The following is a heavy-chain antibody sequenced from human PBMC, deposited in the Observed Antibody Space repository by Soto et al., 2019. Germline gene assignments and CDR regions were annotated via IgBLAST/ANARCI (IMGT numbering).Heavy chain of an antibody. J-gene: IGHJ4*02. CDR2: IRSKANSYAT. CDR3: TRHADLVYCSSTTCYDFDY. D-gene: IGHD2-2*01. V-gene: IGHV3-73*01. CDR1: GLTFSGSA. Sequence: VQLVESGGGLVQPGESLKLSCAASGLTFSGSAMHWVRQASGKGLEWVGRIRSKANSYATEYAASVKGRFTISRDDSKNTAYLQMNSLKAEDTAVYYCTRHADLVYCSSTTCYDFDYWGQGTLVTVSS.